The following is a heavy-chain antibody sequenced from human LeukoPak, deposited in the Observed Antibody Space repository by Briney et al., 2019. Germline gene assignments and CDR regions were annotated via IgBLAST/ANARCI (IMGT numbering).Heavy chain of an antibody. Sequence: PGRSLRLSCAASGFTFSSYGMHWVRQAPGKGLEWVAVISYDGSNKYYADSVKGRFTISRDNSENTLYLQMNSLRAEDTAVYYCAKDAYGSGSYYLNWFDPWGQGTLVTVSS. CDR3: AKDAYGSGSYYLNWFDP. D-gene: IGHD3-10*01. J-gene: IGHJ5*02. CDR2: ISYDGSNK. CDR1: GFTFSSYG. V-gene: IGHV3-30*18.